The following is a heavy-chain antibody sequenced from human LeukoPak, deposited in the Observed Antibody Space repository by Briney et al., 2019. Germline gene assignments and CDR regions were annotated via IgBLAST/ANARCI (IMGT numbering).Heavy chain of an antibody. V-gene: IGHV3-30*18. Sequence: GGSLRLSCAASGFTFSSYGMHWVRQAPGKGLEWVAVISYDGSNKYYADSVKSRFTISRDNSKNTLYLQMNSLRAEDTAVYYCAKDGTVLPPFQHWGQGTLVTVSS. CDR2: ISYDGSNK. CDR3: AKDGTVLPPFQH. D-gene: IGHD3-10*01. CDR1: GFTFSSYG. J-gene: IGHJ1*01.